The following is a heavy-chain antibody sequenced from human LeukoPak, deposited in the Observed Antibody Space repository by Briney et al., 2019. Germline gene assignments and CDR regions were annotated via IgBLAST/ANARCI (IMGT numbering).Heavy chain of an antibody. CDR3: ARPAYDFWSGYYTN. D-gene: IGHD3-3*01. CDR1: GYTFIHYG. CDR2: ISGYNGKA. J-gene: IGHJ4*02. V-gene: IGHV1-18*01. Sequence: ASVKVSCKTSGYTFIHYGISWVRQAPGQGLEWMGRISGYNGKANYAQKLQGRVTMTTDTSTSTAYMELRSLRSDDTAVYYCARPAYDFWSGYYTNWGQGTLVTVSS.